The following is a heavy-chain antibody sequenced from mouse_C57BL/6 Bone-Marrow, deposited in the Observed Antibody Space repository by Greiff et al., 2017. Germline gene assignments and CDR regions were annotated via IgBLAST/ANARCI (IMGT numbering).Heavy chain of an antibody. CDR2: IDPSDSYT. CDR1: GYTFTSYW. V-gene: IGHV1-50*01. CDR3: AWYGNLYFDY. J-gene: IGHJ2*01. D-gene: IGHD2-10*02. Sequence: QVQLKQPGAELVKPGASVKLSCKASGYTFTSYWMQWVKQRPGQGLEWIGEIDPSDSYTNYNQKFKGKATLTVDTSSSTAYMQLSSLTSEDSAVYNCAWYGNLYFDYWGQGTTLTVSS.